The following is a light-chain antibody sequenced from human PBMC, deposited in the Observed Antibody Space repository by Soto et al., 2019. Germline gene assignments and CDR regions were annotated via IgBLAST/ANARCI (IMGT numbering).Light chain of an antibody. J-gene: IGLJ1*01. CDR2: DVS. V-gene: IGLV2-14*01. Sequence: QSALTQPASVSGSPGQSITISCTGTSSDVGGYNYDSWYQQHPGKAPKLLIYDVSNRPSGASNRFSGSKSGNTASLTISGLQAEDEADYYCSSYTGSTTLHYVFGTGTKLTVL. CDR3: SSYTGSTTLHYV. CDR1: SSDVGGYNY.